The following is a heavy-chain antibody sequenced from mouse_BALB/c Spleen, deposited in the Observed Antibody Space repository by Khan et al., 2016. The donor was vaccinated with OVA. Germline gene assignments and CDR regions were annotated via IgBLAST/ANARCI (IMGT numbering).Heavy chain of an antibody. CDR2: IDPANGNT. J-gene: IGHJ3*01. CDR1: GFNIKDTY. D-gene: IGHD4-1*01. V-gene: IGHV14-3*02. CDR3: ARDYWDVFAY. Sequence: VQLQQSGAELVKPGASVKLSCTASGFNIKDTYMHWVKRRPEQGLEWIGRIDPANGNTKYDPKFQDKATITADTSSNTAYLQLSSLTSEDTAVYYCARDYWDVFAYWGQGTLVTVSA.